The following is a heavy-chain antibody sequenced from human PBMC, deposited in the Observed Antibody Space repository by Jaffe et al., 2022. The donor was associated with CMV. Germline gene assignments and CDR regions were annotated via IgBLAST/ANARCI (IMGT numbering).Heavy chain of an antibody. CDR3: ARVRRKYCSSTSCYKWEMGFDP. Sequence: QVQLQESGPGLVKPSQTLSLTCTVSGGSISSGGYYWSWIRQHPGKGLEWIGYIYYSGSTYYNPSLKSRVTISVDTSKNQFSLKLSSVTAADTAVYYCARVRRKYCSSTSCYKWEMGFDPWGQGTLVTVSS. CDR1: GGSISSGGYY. D-gene: IGHD2-2*02. V-gene: IGHV4-31*03. J-gene: IGHJ5*02. CDR2: IYYSGST.